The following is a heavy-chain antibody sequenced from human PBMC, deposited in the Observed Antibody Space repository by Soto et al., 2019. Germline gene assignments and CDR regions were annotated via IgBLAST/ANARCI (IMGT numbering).Heavy chain of an antibody. CDR3: ARERALLLWFGESLNWFDP. Sequence: PSETLSLTCAVYGGSFSDFYWNWIRQSPGKGLEWIGEINHSGGTNYNPSLKSRVTISVDTSKNQFSLKLSSVTAADTAVYYCARERALLLWFGESLNWFDPWGQGPLVTVSS. CDR1: GGSFSDFY. V-gene: IGHV4-34*01. D-gene: IGHD3-10*01. J-gene: IGHJ5*02. CDR2: INHSGGT.